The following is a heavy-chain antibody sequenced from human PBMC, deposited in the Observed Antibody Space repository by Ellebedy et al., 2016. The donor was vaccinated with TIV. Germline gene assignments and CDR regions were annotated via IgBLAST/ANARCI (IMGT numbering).Heavy chain of an antibody. V-gene: IGHV3-48*01. CDR1: GFTFSNYN. D-gene: IGHD3-10*01. J-gene: IGHJ4*02. Sequence: GESLKISCVASGFTFSNYNMNWVRQAPGKGLEWVSYISRRNSPIYYADSVKGRFTTSRDNAKNSLYLQMHNLRAEDTAVYFCAREGVSGLPVRGFISPFDSWGQGSLVTVSS. CDR3: AREGVSGLPVRGFISPFDS. CDR2: ISRRNSPI.